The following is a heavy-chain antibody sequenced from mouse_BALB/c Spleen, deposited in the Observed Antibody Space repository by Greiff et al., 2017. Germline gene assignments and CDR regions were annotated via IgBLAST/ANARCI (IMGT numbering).Heavy chain of an antibody. CDR3: ARHDDYDGWFAY. J-gene: IGHJ3*01. D-gene: IGHD2-4*01. CDR2: ISSGGSYT. V-gene: IGHV5-9-3*01. CDR1: GFTFSSYA. Sequence: EVQVVESGGGLVKPGGSLKLSCAASGFTFSSYAMSWVRQTPEKRLEWVATISSGGSYTYYPDSVKGRFTISRDNAKNTLYLQMSSLRSEDTAMYYCARHDDYDGWFAYWGQGTLVTVSA.